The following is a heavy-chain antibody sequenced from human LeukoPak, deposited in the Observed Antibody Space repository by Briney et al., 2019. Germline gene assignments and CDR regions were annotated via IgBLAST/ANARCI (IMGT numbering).Heavy chain of an antibody. V-gene: IGHV3-21*01. CDR1: GFTFSSYS. J-gene: IGHJ3*02. CDR2: ISSSSSYI. CDR3: ASGPTAMVTSDAFDI. D-gene: IGHD5-18*01. Sequence: GGPLRLSCAASGFTFSSYSMNWVRQAPGKGLEWVSSISSSSSYIYYADSVKGRFTISRDNAKNSLYLQMNSLRAEDTAVYYCASGPTAMVTSDAFDIWGQGTMVTVSS.